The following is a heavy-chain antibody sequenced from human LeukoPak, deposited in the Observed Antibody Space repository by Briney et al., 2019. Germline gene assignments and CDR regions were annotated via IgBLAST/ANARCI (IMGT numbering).Heavy chain of an antibody. J-gene: IGHJ3*02. CDR3: AREPYYYDSSGSKSLDAFDI. D-gene: IGHD3-22*01. Sequence: SETLSLTCTVSGGSISSGDYYWSWIRQPPGKGLEWIGYIYYSGSTYYNPSLKSRVTISVDTSKNQFSLKLSSVTAADTAVYYCAREPYYYDSSGSKSLDAFDIWGQGTMDTVSS. CDR2: IYYSGST. CDR1: GGSISSGDYY. V-gene: IGHV4-30-4*01.